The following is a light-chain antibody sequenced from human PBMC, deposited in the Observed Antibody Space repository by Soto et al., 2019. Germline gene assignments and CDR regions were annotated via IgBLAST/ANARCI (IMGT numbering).Light chain of an antibody. CDR1: QSISSW. Sequence: TQNLGSLSGWEREKFSVAAVASQSISSWLAWYQQKPGKAPKLLIYDASSLESGVTSRFSGSGSGTDLPLTISSLQPDDFASYYCQEYNSYSWTFGQGTKVDIK. CDR2: DAS. V-gene: IGKV1-5*01. J-gene: IGKJ1*01. CDR3: QEYNSYSWT.